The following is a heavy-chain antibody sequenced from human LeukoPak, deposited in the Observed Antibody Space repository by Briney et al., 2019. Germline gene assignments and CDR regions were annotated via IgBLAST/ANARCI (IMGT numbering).Heavy chain of an antibody. CDR3: AKDSMVRGVIIPI. V-gene: IGHV3-23*01. Sequence: GGSLRLSCSASGFTFRSYAMSWVRQAPGKGLEWVSAISGSAADTWYADSVKGWFTISRDNSKDTLYLQMISLRAEDTAVYYCAKDSMVRGVIIPIWGQGTLVTVSS. CDR1: GFTFRSYA. D-gene: IGHD3-10*01. J-gene: IGHJ4*02. CDR2: ISGSAADT.